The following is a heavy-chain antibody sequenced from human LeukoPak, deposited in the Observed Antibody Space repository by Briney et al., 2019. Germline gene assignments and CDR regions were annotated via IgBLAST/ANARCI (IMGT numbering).Heavy chain of an antibody. J-gene: IGHJ4*02. CDR3: SGGGSIEVTGY. Sequence: GESLKISCVASGFTFSSYWMNWVRQAPGKGLVWVSQINSDGSDTTYADSVKGRFTISRDNAKNTLYLQMNSLRAEDTAVYYCSGGGSIEVTGYWGQGTLVTVSS. CDR2: INSDGSDT. CDR1: GFTFSSYW. D-gene: IGHD2-21*02. V-gene: IGHV3-74*01.